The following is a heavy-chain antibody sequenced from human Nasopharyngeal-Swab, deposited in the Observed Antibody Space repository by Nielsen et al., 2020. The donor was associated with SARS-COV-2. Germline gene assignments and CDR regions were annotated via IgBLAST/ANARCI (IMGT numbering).Heavy chain of an antibody. V-gene: IGHV3-15*01. CDR2: IKSKTDGGTT. J-gene: IGHJ6*02. CDR3: TTEGGKYYDFWSGYYGYYGMDV. D-gene: IGHD3-3*01. Sequence: DRQPPGEGLEWVGRIKSKTDGGTTDYAAPVKGRFTISRDDSKNTLYLQMNSLKTEDTAVYYCTTEGGKYYDFWSGYYGYYGMDVWGQGTTVTVSS.